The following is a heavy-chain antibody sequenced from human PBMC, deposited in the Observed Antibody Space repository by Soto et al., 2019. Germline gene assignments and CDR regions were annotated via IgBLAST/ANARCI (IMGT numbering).Heavy chain of an antibody. J-gene: IGHJ6*02. CDR2: LWAGGNIR. Sequence: QVQLVESGGNVVQPGRSLRLSCAASGFSFSSHGMHWVRQAPGKGLEWVAHLWAGGNIRYYAYSVKGRFTISSDHSKNTLYLQRDSLGSEDTAVYYCARDAQHLANYGMDVWGQGTTVTVSS. V-gene: IGHV3-33*01. CDR3: ARDAQHLANYGMDV. D-gene: IGHD3-3*02. CDR1: GFSFSSHG.